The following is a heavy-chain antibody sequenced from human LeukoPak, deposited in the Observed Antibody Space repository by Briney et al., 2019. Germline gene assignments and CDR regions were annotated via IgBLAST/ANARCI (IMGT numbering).Heavy chain of an antibody. CDR1: GFTFSSYG. Sequence: GGSLRLSCAASGFTFSSYGKSWVRQAPGKGLEWVAFIRPDGSGKYFMDSGKGRFTISRENAQNALYLEMSRLRAEDTAEYFCARERMYSGSGSSYAYYDYWGQGTLVTVSS. J-gene: IGHJ4*02. D-gene: IGHD3-10*01. CDR3: ARERMYSGSGSSYAYYDY. V-gene: IGHV3-7*01. CDR2: IRPDGSGK.